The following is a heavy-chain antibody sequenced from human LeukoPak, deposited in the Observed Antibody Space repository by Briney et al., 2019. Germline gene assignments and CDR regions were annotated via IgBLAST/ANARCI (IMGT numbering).Heavy chain of an antibody. CDR2: IWYDGSNK. CDR3: ARDWAVAGSYYFDY. CDR1: GFTFSSYG. D-gene: IGHD6-19*01. V-gene: IGHV3-33*01. Sequence: GGSLRLSCAASGFTFSSYGMHWVRQAPGKGLEWVAVIWYDGSNKYYADSVKGRFTISRDNSKNTLYLQMNSLRAEGTAVYYCARDWAVAGSYYFDYWGQGTLVTVSS. J-gene: IGHJ4*02.